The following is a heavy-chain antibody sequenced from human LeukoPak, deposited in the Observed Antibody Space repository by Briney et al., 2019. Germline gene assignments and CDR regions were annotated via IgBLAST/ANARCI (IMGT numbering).Heavy chain of an antibody. J-gene: IGHJ4*02. CDR1: GFTFSSYA. D-gene: IGHD2-2*01. CDR3: AKRDVPVSSTYSPLFDY. Sequence: GGSLRLSCAASGFTFSSYAMTWVRQAPGKGLEWVSGISGSGGIIYYADSVKGRFIISRDNSENTLYLQMNSLRAEDTALYYCAKRDVPVSSTYSPLFDYWGQGTLVTVSS. CDR2: ISGSGGII. V-gene: IGHV3-23*01.